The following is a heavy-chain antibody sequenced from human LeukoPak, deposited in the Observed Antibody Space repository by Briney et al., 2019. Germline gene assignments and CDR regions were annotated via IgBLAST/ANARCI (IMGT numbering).Heavy chain of an antibody. D-gene: IGHD5-18*01. V-gene: IGHV3-21*01. J-gene: IGHJ5*02. CDR3: AREFKSGYGMWA. Sequence: PGGSLRLSCTASGFPFSSYSMNWVRQAPGKGLEWVSSITSSGDYIYYADSVKGRFTISRDNAESSLHLQMNSLRAEDTAVYYCAREFKSGYGMWAWGQGTLVTVSS. CDR2: ITSSGDYI. CDR1: GFPFSSYS.